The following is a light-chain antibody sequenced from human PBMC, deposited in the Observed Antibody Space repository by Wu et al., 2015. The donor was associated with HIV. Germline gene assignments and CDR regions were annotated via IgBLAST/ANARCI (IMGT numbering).Light chain of an antibody. CDR1: ESVRSGY. CDR2: DAA. J-gene: IGKJ3*01. V-gene: IGKV3-20*01. CDR3: QLYGTSPIFT. Sequence: EIVLTQSPENVSVSVGARVMLSCRASESVRSGYLAWYQQKPGQSPTLLVFDAASRATGVPDRFSGSGSGTDFTLTISRLDPEDFAVYYCQLYGTSPIFTFGPGTKVDIQ.